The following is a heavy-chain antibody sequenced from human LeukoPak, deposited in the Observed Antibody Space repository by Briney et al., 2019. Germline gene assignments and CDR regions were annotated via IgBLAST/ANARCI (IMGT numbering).Heavy chain of an antibody. J-gene: IGHJ3*02. V-gene: IGHV3-21*01. CDR1: GFNFTNYN. Sequence: GRSLRLSCAASGFNFTNYNMNWVRQAPGKGLEWVSSIHSSSGSIYYADSLKGRFTISRDNAKNSLYLQMNSLRAEDTAVYYCARDLAWDAFDIWGQGTMVTVSS. CDR3: ARDLAWDAFDI. CDR2: IHSSSGSI.